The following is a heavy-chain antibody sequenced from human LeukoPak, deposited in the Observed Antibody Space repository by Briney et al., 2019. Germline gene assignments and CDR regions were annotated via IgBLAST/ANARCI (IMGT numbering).Heavy chain of an antibody. V-gene: IGHV1-2*02. J-gene: IGHJ4*02. D-gene: IGHD2-15*01. Sequence: ASVKVSCKASGYTFTGYYMHWVRQAPGQGLEWMGWINPSSGGTNYAQKFQGRVTMTRDTSISTAYMELSRLRSDDTAVYYCAREWVYCSGGSCYSAPYFDYWGQGTLVTVSS. CDR1: GYTFTGYY. CDR3: AREWVYCSGGSCYSAPYFDY. CDR2: INPSSGGT.